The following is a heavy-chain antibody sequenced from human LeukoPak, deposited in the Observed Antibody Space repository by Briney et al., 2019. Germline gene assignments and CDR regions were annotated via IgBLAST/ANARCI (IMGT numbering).Heavy chain of an antibody. CDR2: IGSDGTYT. Sequence: PGGSLRLSCAAAGFTFSSYWMHWVRQAPGKGLVWVSRIGSDGTYTNYTASVKGRFTISRDNAKNTLYLQMNSLRVEDTAVYYCAREYDFWSGYPSYFDYWGRGTLVAVSS. CDR1: GFTFSSYW. V-gene: IGHV3-74*01. CDR3: AREYDFWSGYPSYFDY. J-gene: IGHJ4*02. D-gene: IGHD3-3*01.